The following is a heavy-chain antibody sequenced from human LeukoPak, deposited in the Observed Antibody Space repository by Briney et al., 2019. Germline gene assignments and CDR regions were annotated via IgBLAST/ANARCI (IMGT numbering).Heavy chain of an antibody. CDR3: ARDPYYRDSSGQIDY. Sequence: GGSLRLSCAASGFTFSSYTAHWVRQAPGKGPEWVAVISYDGTNKYYADSVKGRFTISRDNSNNTLYLQMNSLRTEDTAVYYCARDPYYRDSSGQIDYWGQGTLVTVSS. CDR1: GFTFSSYT. J-gene: IGHJ4*02. V-gene: IGHV3-30-3*01. CDR2: ISYDGTNK. D-gene: IGHD3-22*01.